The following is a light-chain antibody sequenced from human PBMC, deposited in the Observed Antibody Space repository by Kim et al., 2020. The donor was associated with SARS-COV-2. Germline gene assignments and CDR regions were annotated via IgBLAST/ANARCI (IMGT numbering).Light chain of an antibody. CDR3: QSYDTTNAV. CDR2: EDS. V-gene: IGLV6-57*03. J-gene: IGLJ7*01. Sequence: GKTVTISCTRNIGNIAHNYVQWFQQRPGRAPTTIISEDSKRPSGVPSRFSGSIDRSSNSASLTISGLQTEDEADYYCQSYDTTNAVFGGGTQLTVL. CDR1: IGNIAHNY.